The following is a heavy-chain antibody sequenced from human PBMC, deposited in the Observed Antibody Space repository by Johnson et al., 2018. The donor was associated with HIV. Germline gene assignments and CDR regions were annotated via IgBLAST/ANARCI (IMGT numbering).Heavy chain of an antibody. CDR1: GFTFSDYY. CDR3: AKDQASGYYCDAFDI. V-gene: IGHV3-11*01. CDR2: ISSSGSPL. J-gene: IGHJ3*02. D-gene: IGHD3-22*01. Sequence: QVQLVESGGGLVKPGGSLRLSCAASGFTFSDYYMSWIRQAPGKGLEWVSYISSSGSPLYYADSVKGRFTISSDNAKDTLYLQMNSLRAEDTAVYYCAKDQASGYYCDAFDIWGQGTMVTVSS.